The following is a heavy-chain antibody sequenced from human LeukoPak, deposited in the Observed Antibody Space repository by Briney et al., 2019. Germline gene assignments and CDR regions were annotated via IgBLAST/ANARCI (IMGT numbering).Heavy chain of an antibody. J-gene: IGHJ5*02. CDR3: ARHGQQQLENWFDP. CDR2: IYPGDSDT. Sequence: GESLKISCKGSGYSFTSYWIGWVRQMPGKGLEWMGIIYPGDSDTRYSPSFQGQVTISADKSTGTAYLQWSSLKASDTAVYYCARHGQQQLENWFDPWGQGTLVTVSS. D-gene: IGHD6-13*01. CDR1: GYSFTSYW. V-gene: IGHV5-51*01.